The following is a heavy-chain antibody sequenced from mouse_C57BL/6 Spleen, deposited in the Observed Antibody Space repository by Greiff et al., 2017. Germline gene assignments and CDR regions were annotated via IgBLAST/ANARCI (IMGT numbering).Heavy chain of an antibody. Sequence: QVQLQQSGPGLVQPSQSLSITCTVSGFSLTSYGVHWVRQPPGKGLEWLGVLWSGGSPDFNAAFISSLSTSQDNAKSQVIFKMNSLQADDTAIYYCATATETKGLDWYFDVWGTGTTVTGSS. V-gene: IGHV2-4*01. CDR3: ATATETKGLDWYFDV. CDR1: GFSLTSYG. J-gene: IGHJ1*03. D-gene: IGHD4-1*02. CDR2: LWSGGSP.